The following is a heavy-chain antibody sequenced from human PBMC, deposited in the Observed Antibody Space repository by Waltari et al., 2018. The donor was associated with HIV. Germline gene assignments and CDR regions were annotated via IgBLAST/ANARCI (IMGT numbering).Heavy chain of an antibody. Sequence: QVQLVESGGGVVQPGRSLRLSCAASGFTFSSYAMHWVRQAPGKGLEWVAVISYDGSNKYYADSVKGRFTISRDNSKNTLYLQMNSLRAEDTAVYYCARELMIVVGIAGAFDIWGQGTMVTVSS. CDR3: ARELMIVVGIAGAFDI. J-gene: IGHJ3*02. D-gene: IGHD3-22*01. V-gene: IGHV3-30*04. CDR1: GFTFSSYA. CDR2: ISYDGSNK.